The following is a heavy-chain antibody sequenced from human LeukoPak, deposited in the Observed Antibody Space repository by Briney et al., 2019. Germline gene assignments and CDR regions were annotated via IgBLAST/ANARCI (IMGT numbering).Heavy chain of an antibody. V-gene: IGHV3-66*01. CDR1: GFTVSSNY. D-gene: IGHD4-4*01. J-gene: IGHJ6*02. Sequence: GGSLRLSCAASGFTVSSNYMSWVRQAPGKGLEWVSVIYSGGSTYYADSVKGRFTISRDNSKNTLYLQMNSLRAEDTAVYYCARDRFVDSNYYYYGMDVWGQGTTVTVSS. CDR2: IYSGGST. CDR3: ARDRFVDSNYYYYGMDV.